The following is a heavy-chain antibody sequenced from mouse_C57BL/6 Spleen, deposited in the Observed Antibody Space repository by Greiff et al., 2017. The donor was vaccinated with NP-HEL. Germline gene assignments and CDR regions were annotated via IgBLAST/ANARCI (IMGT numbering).Heavy chain of an antibody. Sequence: VQLKQSGPELVKPGASVKISCKASGYSFTDYNMNWVKQSNGKSLEWIGVINPNYGTTSYNQKFKGKATLTVDQSSSTAYMQLNSLTSEDSAVYYCARWDYYDYDEGVFAYWGQGTLVTVSA. D-gene: IGHD2-4*01. J-gene: IGHJ3*01. CDR3: ARWDYYDYDEGVFAY. CDR1: GYSFTDYN. CDR2: INPNYGTT. V-gene: IGHV1-39*01.